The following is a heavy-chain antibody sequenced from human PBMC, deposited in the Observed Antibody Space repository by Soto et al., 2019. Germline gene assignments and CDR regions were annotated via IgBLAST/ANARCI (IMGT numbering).Heavy chain of an antibody. CDR2: INPNSGGT. CDR1: GLGFAGNY. D-gene: IGHD5-12*01. V-gene: IGHV1-2*02. Sequence: VSVKASWEEPGLGFAGNYMCWVRQAPGQGLEWMGWINPNSGGTNYAQKFQGRVTMTRDTSISTAYMELSRLRSDDTAVYYCARKGDSGYDHPHFDYWGQGTLVTVSS. J-gene: IGHJ4*02. CDR3: ARKGDSGYDHPHFDY.